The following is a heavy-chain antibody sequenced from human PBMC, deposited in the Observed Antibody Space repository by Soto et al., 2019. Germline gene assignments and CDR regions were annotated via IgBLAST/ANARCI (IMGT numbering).Heavy chain of an antibody. Sequence: GGSLRLSCAASGFTFSSYWMHWVRQAPGKGLVWVSRINSDGSSTSYADSVKGRFTISRDNAKNTLYLQMNSLRAEDTAVYYCARVYYYDSSGYWSDYYYYGMDVWGQGTTVTVSS. CDR2: INSDGSST. V-gene: IGHV3-74*01. J-gene: IGHJ6*02. CDR3: ARVYYYDSSGYWSDYYYYGMDV. D-gene: IGHD3-22*01. CDR1: GFTFSSYW.